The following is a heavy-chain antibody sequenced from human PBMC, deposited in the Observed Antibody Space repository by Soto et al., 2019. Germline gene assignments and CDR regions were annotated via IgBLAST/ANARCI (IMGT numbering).Heavy chain of an antibody. Sequence: SETLSLTCTVSGGSINSYYWSWIRQPPGKGLEWIGYIYYSGTTNYNPSLKSRVTMSVDTSKNQFPLKLSSVTAADTAVYYCARASYYYYGMDVWGQGTTVTVSS. CDR3: ARASYYYYGMDV. CDR1: GGSINSYY. V-gene: IGHV4-59*01. CDR2: IYYSGTT. J-gene: IGHJ6*02.